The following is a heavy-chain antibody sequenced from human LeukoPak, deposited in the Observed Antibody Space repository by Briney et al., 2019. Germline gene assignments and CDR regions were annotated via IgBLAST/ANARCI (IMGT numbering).Heavy chain of an antibody. D-gene: IGHD4/OR15-4a*01. CDR3: AKDRQDYGAF. J-gene: IGHJ4*02. Sequence: GGSLRLSCAASGFTFSSYAMSWVRQAPGKGLEWVAFIRYDGIHEFYADSVKGRFTISRDNSKNTLFLQMNSLRVEDAAVYYCAKDRQDYGAFWGQGALVTVSS. CDR1: GFTFSSYA. CDR2: IRYDGIHE. V-gene: IGHV3-30*02.